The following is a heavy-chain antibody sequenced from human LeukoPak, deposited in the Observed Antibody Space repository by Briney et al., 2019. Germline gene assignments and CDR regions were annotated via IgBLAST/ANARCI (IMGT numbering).Heavy chain of an antibody. D-gene: IGHD1-20*01. J-gene: IGHJ4*02. CDR2: ISSSSSYI. CDR3: ASGSNWNVFDY. Sequence: GGSLRLSXAASGFTFSSYSMNWVCQAPGKGLEWVSSISSSSSYIYYADSVKGRFTISRDNAKNSLYLQMNSLRAEDTAVYYYASGSNWNVFDYWGQGTLVTVSS. CDR1: GFTFSSYS. V-gene: IGHV3-21*01.